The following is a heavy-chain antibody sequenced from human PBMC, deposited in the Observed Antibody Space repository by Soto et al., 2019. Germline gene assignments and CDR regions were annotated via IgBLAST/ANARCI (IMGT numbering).Heavy chain of an antibody. D-gene: IGHD3-10*01. CDR2: INHSGST. V-gene: IGHV4-34*01. CDR1: GGSFSGYY. J-gene: IGHJ4*02. CDR3: ERGPRGRVGERTYFDY. Sequence: PAETLSLTCAVYGGSFSGYYWSWIRQPPGKGLEWIGEINHSGSTNYNQSLKSRVTISVDTSKNQISLKLSSVTAADTAVYYCERGPRGRVGERTYFDYWGQGTLVTVSS.